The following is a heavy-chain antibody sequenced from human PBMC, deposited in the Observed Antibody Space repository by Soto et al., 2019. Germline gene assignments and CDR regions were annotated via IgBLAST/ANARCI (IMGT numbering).Heavy chain of an antibody. Sequence: QVQLVQSGAEVKKPGSSVKVSCKASGGTFSSYAISWVRQAPGQGLEWMGGILPIFGTANYAQEFQGSVTITADESTSTAYMELSSLICDDTAVDYGARESYDYVWGSHYWGQGTLVTVSS. V-gene: IGHV1-69*01. CDR2: ILPIFGTA. J-gene: IGHJ4*02. CDR3: ARESYDYVWGSHY. CDR1: GGTFSSYA. D-gene: IGHD3-16*01.